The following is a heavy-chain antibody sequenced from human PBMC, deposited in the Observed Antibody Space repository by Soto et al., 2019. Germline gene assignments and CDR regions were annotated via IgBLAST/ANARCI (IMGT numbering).Heavy chain of an antibody. V-gene: IGHV3-48*03. D-gene: IGHD3-22*01. CDR3: ARGGYYYDSSGYYCSYEHFDY. CDR2: ISSSGSTI. CDR1: GFTFSRYE. J-gene: IGHJ4*02. Sequence: VGSLRLSGAASGFTFSRYEMNWVRQAPGKGLEWVSYISSSGSTIYYADSVKGRFTISRDNAKNSLYLQMNSLRAEDTAVYYCARGGYYYDSSGYYCSYEHFDYWGQGTQVTVSS.